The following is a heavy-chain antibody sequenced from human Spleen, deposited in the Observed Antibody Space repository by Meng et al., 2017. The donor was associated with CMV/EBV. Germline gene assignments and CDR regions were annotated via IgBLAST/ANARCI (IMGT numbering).Heavy chain of an antibody. CDR2: IYHSGST. CDR1: GYSISSGYY. CDR3: ARVWHYDFWSGYMPHYYYYGMDV. J-gene: IGHJ6*02. D-gene: IGHD3-3*01. V-gene: IGHV4-38-2*02. Sequence: SETLSLTCTVSGYSISSGYYWGWIRQPPGTGLEWIGSIYHSGSTYYNPSLKSRVTISVDTSKNQFSLKLSSVTAADTAVYYCARVWHYDFWSGYMPHYYYYGMDVWGQGTTVTVSS.